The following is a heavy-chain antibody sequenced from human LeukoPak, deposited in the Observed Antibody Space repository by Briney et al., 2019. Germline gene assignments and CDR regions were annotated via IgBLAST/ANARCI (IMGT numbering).Heavy chain of an antibody. CDR3: GRGRNSGFDY. CDR1: GDSVSGNSAVA. Sequence: PSQTLSLTCAISGDSVSGNSAVAWHWPRQSPSKGLECLGRTYYRSKWNNDYTVSLKSRITINPNTSKNQFSLHLASVTPEDTAVYDCGRGRNSGFDYWGQGTLVTVSS. CDR2: TYYRSKWNN. V-gene: IGHV6-1*01. D-gene: IGHD2/OR15-2a*01. J-gene: IGHJ4*02.